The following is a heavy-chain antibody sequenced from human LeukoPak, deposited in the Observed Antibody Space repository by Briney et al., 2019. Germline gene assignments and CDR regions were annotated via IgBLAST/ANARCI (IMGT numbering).Heavy chain of an antibody. CDR1: GFTFRSYA. D-gene: IGHD3-10*01. Sequence: GSLRLSCAASGFTFRSYAMHWVRQPPGKVLEWIGEINHSGSTNYNPSLKSRVTISVDTSKNQFSLKLSSVTAADTAVYYCARVSRRWFGELLPDYWGQGTLVTVSS. J-gene: IGHJ4*02. V-gene: IGHV4-34*01. CDR2: INHSGST. CDR3: ARVSRRWFGELLPDY.